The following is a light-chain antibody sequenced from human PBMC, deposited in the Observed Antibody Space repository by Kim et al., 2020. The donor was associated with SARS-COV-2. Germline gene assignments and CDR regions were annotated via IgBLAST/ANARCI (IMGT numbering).Light chain of an antibody. CDR1: RTINCNS. Sequence: LLTPTPGTLTLSPGERVTPSGRASRTINCNSFAWYPQKPGQAPRLLFHGATSRATGIPDRFIGSGSGTDFTLTIGGLETEDLAVYYCQQCYTVPWTFGQGTKVEIK. CDR3: QQCYTVPWT. CDR2: GAT. J-gene: IGKJ1*01. V-gene: IGKV3-20*01.